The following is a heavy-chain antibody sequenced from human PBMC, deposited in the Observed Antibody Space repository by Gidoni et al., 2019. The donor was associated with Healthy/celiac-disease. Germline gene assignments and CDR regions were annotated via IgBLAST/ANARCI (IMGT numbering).Heavy chain of an antibody. CDR1: GFNCSSYS. CDR2: ISSSSSYI. J-gene: IGHJ4*02. CDR3: ASSITMIVEFDY. D-gene: IGHD3-22*01. Sequence: EVQLVESGGGLVKPGGSLRLSCAASGFNCSSYSMNWVRSAPGKGLAWVSSISSSSSYIYYADSVKGRFTISRDNAKNSLYLQRNSLRAEDTAVYYCASSITMIVEFDYWGQGTLVTVSS. V-gene: IGHV3-21*01.